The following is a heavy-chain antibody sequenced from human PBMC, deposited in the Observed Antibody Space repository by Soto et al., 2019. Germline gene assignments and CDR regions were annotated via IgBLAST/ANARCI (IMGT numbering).Heavy chain of an antibody. V-gene: IGHV4-34*01. CDR2: INHSGST. CDR1: GGSFSGYY. Sequence: SETLSLTCAVYGGSFSGYYWSWIRQPPGKGLEWIGEINHSGSTNYNPSLKSRVTISVDTSKNQFSLKLSSVTAADTAVYYCARRTHSSSSAWFDPWGQGTLVTVSS. CDR3: ARRTHSSSSAWFDP. D-gene: IGHD6-6*01. J-gene: IGHJ5*02.